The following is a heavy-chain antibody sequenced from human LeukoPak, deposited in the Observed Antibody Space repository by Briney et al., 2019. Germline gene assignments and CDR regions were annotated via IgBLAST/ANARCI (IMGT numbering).Heavy chain of an antibody. J-gene: IGHJ4*02. D-gene: IGHD3-10*01. Sequence: KSSETLSLTCTVSGGSISSSSYYWGWIRQPPGKGLEWIGSIYYSGSTYYKPSLKSRVTISVDTSKNQFSLKLSSVTAADTAVYYCARPMVRGVLTGHLYWGQGTLVTVSS. CDR3: ARPMVRGVLTGHLY. CDR2: IYYSGST. V-gene: IGHV4-39*01. CDR1: GGSISSSSYY.